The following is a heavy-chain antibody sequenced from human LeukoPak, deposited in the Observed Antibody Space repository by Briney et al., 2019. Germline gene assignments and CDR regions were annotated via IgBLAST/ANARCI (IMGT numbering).Heavy chain of an antibody. D-gene: IGHD6-13*01. V-gene: IGHV3-7*01. CDR3: ARKSRALAFDI. CDR1: GFSFSNYW. J-gene: IGHJ3*02. CDR2: INLDGSEK. Sequence: PGGSLRLSCAASGFSFSNYWMNWVRQAPGKGLEWVANINLDGSEKYYVDSVKGRFTISRDNAKNSLYLQMNSLRAEDTAVYYCARKSRALAFDIWGQGTMVTVSS.